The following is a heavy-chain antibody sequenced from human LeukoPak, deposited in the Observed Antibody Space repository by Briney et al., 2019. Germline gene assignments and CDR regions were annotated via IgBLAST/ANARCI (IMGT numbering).Heavy chain of an antibody. J-gene: IGHJ4*02. V-gene: IGHV1-2*02. CDR1: GYTFTSYG. CDR2: INPNSGGT. CDR3: ARGLSSSWSVCDY. Sequence: ASVKVSCKASGYTFTSYGISWVRQAPGQGLEWMGWINPNSGGTNYAQKFQGRVTMTRDTSISTAYMELSRLRSDDTAVYYCARGLSSSWSVCDYWGQGTLVTVSS. D-gene: IGHD6-13*01.